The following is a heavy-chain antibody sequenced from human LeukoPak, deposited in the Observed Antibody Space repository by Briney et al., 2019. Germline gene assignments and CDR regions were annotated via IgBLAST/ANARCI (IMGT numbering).Heavy chain of an antibody. V-gene: IGHV3-23*01. D-gene: IGHD3-3*01. CDR1: GFALSSHA. J-gene: IGHJ3*01. Sequence: PGGSLRLSCAASGFALSSHAMTWVRQAPGKGLEWVSSISGSSEKTYYADSVKGRFTISRDSSQKILNLQMNNLRVEDTAIYYCARGSTYDFWSGDALDVWGQGTMVTVAS. CDR3: ARGSTYDFWSGDALDV. CDR2: ISGSSEKT.